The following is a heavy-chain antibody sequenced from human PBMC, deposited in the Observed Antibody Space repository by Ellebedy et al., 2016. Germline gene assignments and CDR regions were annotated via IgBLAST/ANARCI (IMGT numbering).Heavy chain of an antibody. Sequence: GESLKISXAASGFTFSSYDMHWVRQATGKGLEWVSAIGTAGDTYYPGSVKGRFTISRENAKNSLYLQMNSLRAGDTAVYYCARDWGFTGMDVWGQGTTVTVSS. V-gene: IGHV3-13*04. CDR3: ARDWGFTGMDV. D-gene: IGHD3-16*01. CDR2: IGTAGDT. J-gene: IGHJ6*02. CDR1: GFTFSSYD.